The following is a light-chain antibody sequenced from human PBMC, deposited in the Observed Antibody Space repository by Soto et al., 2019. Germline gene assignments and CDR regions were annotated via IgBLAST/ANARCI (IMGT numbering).Light chain of an antibody. CDR2: DVS. Sequence: QSVLTQPASVSGSPGQSITISCTGTSSDVGGYNSVSWYQQYPGKAPKLMIHDVSNRPSGVSNRFSGSKSGNTASLTISGLQAVDEAEYYCSSYTSSSSYVFGSGTKVTVL. J-gene: IGLJ1*01. CDR3: SSYTSSSSYV. V-gene: IGLV2-14*01. CDR1: SSDVGGYNS.